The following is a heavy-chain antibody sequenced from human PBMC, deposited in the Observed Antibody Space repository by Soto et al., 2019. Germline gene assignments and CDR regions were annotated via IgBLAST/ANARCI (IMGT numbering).Heavy chain of an antibody. D-gene: IGHD6-19*01. V-gene: IGHV3-30-3*01. J-gene: IGHJ4*02. CDR3: ARIWSLAVAGKIDY. Sequence: PXXSLRLSCAASGFTFSSYAMHWVPQAPGKGLEWVAVISYDGSNKYHADSVKGRFTISRDNSKNTLYLQMNSLRDEDTAVYYCARIWSLAVAGKIDYWGQGTLVTVSS. CDR2: ISYDGSNK. CDR1: GFTFSSYA.